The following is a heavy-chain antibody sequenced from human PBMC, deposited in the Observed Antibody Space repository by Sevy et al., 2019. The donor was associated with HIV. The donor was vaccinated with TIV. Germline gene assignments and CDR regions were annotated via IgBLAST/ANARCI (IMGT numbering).Heavy chain of an antibody. J-gene: IGHJ5*02. CDR1: GGSISGSSYY. Sequence: SETLSLICTVSGGSISGSSYYWGWIRQPPGKGLEWIGSISYSGSTYYTPSLKNRVTISMDTSGNQLFMRLRSVTAADTAVYHCARGLVFPYNWFDPWGQGTLVTVSS. V-gene: IGHV4-39*01. CDR3: ARGLVFPYNWFDP. CDR2: ISYSGST.